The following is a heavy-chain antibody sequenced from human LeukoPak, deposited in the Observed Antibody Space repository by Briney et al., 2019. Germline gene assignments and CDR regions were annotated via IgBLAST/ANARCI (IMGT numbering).Heavy chain of an antibody. CDR1: GFTFSSYW. CDR2: INSDGSST. D-gene: IGHD6-19*01. Sequence: GGSLRLSCAASGFTFSSYWMHWVRQAPGKGLVWVSRINSDGSSTSYADSVKGRFTISRDNAKNTLYPQMNSLRAEDTAVYYCARAGFGIAVAGWGQGTLVTVSS. V-gene: IGHV3-74*01. CDR3: ARAGFGIAVAG. J-gene: IGHJ4*02.